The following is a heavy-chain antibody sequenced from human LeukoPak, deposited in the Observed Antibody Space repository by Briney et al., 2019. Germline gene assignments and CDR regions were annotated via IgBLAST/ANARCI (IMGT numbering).Heavy chain of an antibody. CDR1: GYSISSGYY. D-gene: IGHD6-6*01. CDR3: ARDNEQLDPQTFDY. J-gene: IGHJ4*02. Sequence: SETLSLTCTVSGYSISSGYYWGWIRQPPGKGLEWIGSIYHSGSTYYNPSLKSRVTISVDTSKNQFSLKLSSVTAADTAVYYCARDNEQLDPQTFDYWGQGTLVTVSS. V-gene: IGHV4-38-2*02. CDR2: IYHSGST.